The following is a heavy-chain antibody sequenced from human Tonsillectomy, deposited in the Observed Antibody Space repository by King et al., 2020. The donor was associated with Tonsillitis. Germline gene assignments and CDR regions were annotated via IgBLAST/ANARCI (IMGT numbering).Heavy chain of an antibody. Sequence: VQLVESGGGLVQPGRSLRLSCAASGFTFDDYAMHWVRQAPGKGLEWVSGISWTCNILGYADSVKGRFTSSRDNAKNSLYLQMSSLRTEDTALYYCTKGVGATSRFASWGQGTLVTVSS. CDR3: TKGVGATSRFAS. D-gene: IGHD1-26*01. CDR2: ISWTCNIL. J-gene: IGHJ4*02. CDR1: GFTFDDYA. V-gene: IGHV3-9*01.